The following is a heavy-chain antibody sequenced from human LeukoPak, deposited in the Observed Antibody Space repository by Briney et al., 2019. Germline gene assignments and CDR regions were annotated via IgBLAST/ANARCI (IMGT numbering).Heavy chain of an antibody. V-gene: IGHV4-39*01. J-gene: IGHJ3*02. D-gene: IGHD6-19*01. Sequence: SGTLSLTCTVSGGSISISGYSWDWIRQPPGKGLEWVGSIYYSGSTYYNPSLQSRVSISVDSSKNQFSLSLTSVTAADTALYYCARHYRLQQWLVGFDIWGQGTMVTVSS. CDR2: IYYSGST. CDR1: GGSISISGYS. CDR3: ARHYRLQQWLVGFDI.